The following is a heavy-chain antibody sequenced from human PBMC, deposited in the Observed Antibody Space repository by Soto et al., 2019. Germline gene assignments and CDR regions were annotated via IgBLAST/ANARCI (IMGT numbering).Heavy chain of an antibody. CDR3: ASINYYDSSGYHLRYFDY. Sequence: EVQLVESGGGLVQPGGSLRLSCAASGFTFSSYSMNWVRQAPGKGLEWVSYISSSSSTIYYADSVKGRFTISRDNAKNSLYLQMNSLRDEDTAVYYCASINYYDSSGYHLRYFDYWGQGTLVTVSS. D-gene: IGHD3-22*01. CDR1: GFTFSSYS. V-gene: IGHV3-48*02. CDR2: ISSSSSTI. J-gene: IGHJ4*02.